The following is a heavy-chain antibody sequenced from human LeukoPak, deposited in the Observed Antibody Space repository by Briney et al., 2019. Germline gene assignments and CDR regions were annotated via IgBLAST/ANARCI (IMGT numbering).Heavy chain of an antibody. CDR2: ISASDDGT. CDR3: ARSPVPSCLGAYCYPFDY. D-gene: IGHD2-21*02. Sequence: GGSLRLSCAASGFTFRRFAMSWVRQSPGKGLEWVSAISASDDGTYYADSVKGRFTISRDNFKNTLYLQMNILRAEDTAIYYCARSPVPSCLGAYCYPFDYWGQGTLVTVSS. J-gene: IGHJ4*02. V-gene: IGHV3-23*01. CDR1: GFTFRRFA.